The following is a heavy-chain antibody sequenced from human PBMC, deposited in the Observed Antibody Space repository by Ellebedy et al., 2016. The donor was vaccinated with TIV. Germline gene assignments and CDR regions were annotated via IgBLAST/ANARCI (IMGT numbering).Heavy chain of an antibody. Sequence: GESLKISCAASGFTFSDYYMSWIRQAPGKGLEWVSSISSSSSYIYYADSVKGRFTISRDNAKNSLYLQMNSLRAEDTAVYYCARDKDGAVAVYYYGMDVWGQGTTVTVSS. V-gene: IGHV3-11*06. J-gene: IGHJ6*02. D-gene: IGHD6-19*01. CDR1: GFTFSDYY. CDR2: ISSSSSYI. CDR3: ARDKDGAVAVYYYGMDV.